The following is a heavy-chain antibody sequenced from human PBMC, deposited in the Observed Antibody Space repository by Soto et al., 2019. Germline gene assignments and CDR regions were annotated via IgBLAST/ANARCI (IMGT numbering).Heavy chain of an antibody. Sequence: SETLSLTCTVSCGSISSYYWSWIRQPPGKGLEWIGYIYYSGSTNYNPSLESRVTISVDTSKNQFSLKLSSVTAADTAVYYCAMGVFDYWGQGTLVTVPS. CDR3: AMGVFDY. CDR1: CGSISSYY. J-gene: IGHJ4*02. CDR2: IYYSGST. V-gene: IGHV4-59*01. D-gene: IGHD3-16*01.